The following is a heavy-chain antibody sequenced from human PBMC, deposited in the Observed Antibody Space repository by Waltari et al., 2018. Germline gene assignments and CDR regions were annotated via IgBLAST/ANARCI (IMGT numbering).Heavy chain of an antibody. Sequence: QVQLVQSGAEVKKPGASVKVSCKASGYTFTSYDINWVRKATGQGLELMGWMNPKSGNTGYAQKVQGRVTITRNTSISTAYMELSSLRSEDTAVYYCATNDYGGKGAAFDIWGQGTMVTVSS. V-gene: IGHV1-8*03. CDR3: ATNDYGGKGAAFDI. CDR2: MNPKSGNT. D-gene: IGHD4-17*01. CDR1: GYTFTSYD. J-gene: IGHJ3*02.